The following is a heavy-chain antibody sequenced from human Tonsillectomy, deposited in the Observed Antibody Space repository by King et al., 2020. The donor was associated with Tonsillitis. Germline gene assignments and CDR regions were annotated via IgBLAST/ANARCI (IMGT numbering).Heavy chain of an antibody. D-gene: IGHD3-10*01. V-gene: IGHV3-30-3*01. J-gene: IGHJ4*02. CDR2: ISYDGSNK. CDR3: ARSAVTMVRGVIVD. Sequence: VQLVESGGGVVQPGRSLRLSCAASGFTFSSYAMHWVRQAPGKGLEWVAVISYDGSNKYYADSVKGRFTISRDNSQNTLYLQMNSLRAEDTAVYYCARSAVTMVRGVIVDWGQGTLVTVSS. CDR1: GFTFSSYA.